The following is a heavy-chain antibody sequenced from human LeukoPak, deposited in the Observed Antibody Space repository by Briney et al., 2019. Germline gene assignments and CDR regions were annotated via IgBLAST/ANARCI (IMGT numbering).Heavy chain of an antibody. V-gene: IGHV3-23*01. CDR1: GLTFRSYA. CDR3: AKGAYCSTTSCFFGY. D-gene: IGHD2-2*01. J-gene: IGHJ4*02. CDR2: ISGSGEST. Sequence: GRSPRLSCAASGLTFRSYAMSWVRQTPRAGLERVAQISGSGESTYYGDTAKGRFTISRDNSKNTLYLQMNSLRGEDTAVYYCAKGAYCSTTSCFFGYWGQGTLVTVSS.